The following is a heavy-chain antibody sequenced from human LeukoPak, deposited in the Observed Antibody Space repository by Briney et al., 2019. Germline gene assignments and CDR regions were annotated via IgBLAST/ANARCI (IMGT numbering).Heavy chain of an antibody. CDR2: IYYSGST. Sequence: SETLSLTCTVSGGSISSYYWSWIRQPPGKGLEWIGYIYYSGSTNYNPSLKSRVTISVDTSKDQFSLKLSSVTADDTAVYYCARELRGSGDYWGQGTLVTVSS. D-gene: IGHD3-10*01. J-gene: IGHJ4*02. CDR1: GGSISSYY. CDR3: ARELRGSGDY. V-gene: IGHV4-59*01.